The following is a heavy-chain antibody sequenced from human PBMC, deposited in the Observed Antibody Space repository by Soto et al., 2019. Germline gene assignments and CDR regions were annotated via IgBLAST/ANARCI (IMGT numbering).Heavy chain of an antibody. CDR2: INPSGGST. D-gene: IGHD2-2*02. Sequence: VKVSCKASGYTFTSSYIHWVRQAPGQGLEWMGIINPSGGSTSYAQKFQGRVTMTRDTSTSTVYMELSSLRSEDTAVYYCARGGNGYCSSTSCYKRFDPWGQGTLVTVSS. V-gene: IGHV1-46*01. J-gene: IGHJ5*02. CDR1: GYTFTSSY. CDR3: ARGGNGYCSSTSCYKRFDP.